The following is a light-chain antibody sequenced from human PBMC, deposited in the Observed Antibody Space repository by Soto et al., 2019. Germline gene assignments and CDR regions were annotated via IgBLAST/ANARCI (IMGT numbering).Light chain of an antibody. CDR3: CAYAATYTYV. V-gene: IGLV2-23*01. CDR2: QGY. J-gene: IGLJ1*01. CDR1: SSDVGEYNL. Sequence: QSVLTQPASVSGSPGQSITISCTGTSSDVGEYNLVSWYQQHPGKAPKVMILQGYKRPSGVSNRFSGTKFGNTASLTISGLQAEDEAEYYCCAYAATYTYVFGTGTKVTVL.